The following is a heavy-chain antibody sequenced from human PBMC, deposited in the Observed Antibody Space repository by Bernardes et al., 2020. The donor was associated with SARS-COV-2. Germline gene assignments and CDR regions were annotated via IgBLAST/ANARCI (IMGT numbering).Heavy chain of an antibody. CDR3: TTQYFYDDLGYHSHDY. Sequence: TLSLTCTVSGGSVSSRNNYWNWIRQSPGKQLELIGYIDYSGRTNYSPSLTSRLTISIDRSKNQLSLKLRSVTAADTAIYYCTTQYFYDDLGYHSHDYWGQGTLVIVSS. CDR2: IDYSGRT. J-gene: IGHJ4*02. D-gene: IGHD3-22*01. V-gene: IGHV4-61*01. CDR1: GGSVSSRNNY.